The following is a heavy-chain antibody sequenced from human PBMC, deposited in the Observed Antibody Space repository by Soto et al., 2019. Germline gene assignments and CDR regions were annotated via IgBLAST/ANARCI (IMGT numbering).Heavy chain of an antibody. D-gene: IGHD3-22*01. CDR3: ARDYYDSSAYDALDI. Sequence: QVQLVQSGAEVKNPESSVKVSCKASGGPFSNYGINWVRQAPGQGLEWMGGIIAMFGAANYAQKFQGRLTITADEPTNTAYMELSSLTSEDTAVYYCARDYYDSSAYDALDIWGQGTMVIVSS. CDR2: IIAMFGAA. J-gene: IGHJ3*02. V-gene: IGHV1-69*01. CDR1: GGPFSNYG.